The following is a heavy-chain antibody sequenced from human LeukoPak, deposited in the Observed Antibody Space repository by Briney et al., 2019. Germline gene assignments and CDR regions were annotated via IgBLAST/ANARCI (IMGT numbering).Heavy chain of an antibody. Sequence: GSSVKVSCKASGGTFSSYAISWVRQAPGQGLEWMGGIIPIFGTANYAQKFQGRVTITADESTSTAYMGLSSLRSEDTAVYYCARDLRYYGSGSYYNSYYYWGQGTLVTVSS. V-gene: IGHV1-69*01. D-gene: IGHD3-10*01. CDR1: GGTFSSYA. CDR3: ARDLRYYGSGSYYNSYYY. CDR2: IIPIFGTA. J-gene: IGHJ4*02.